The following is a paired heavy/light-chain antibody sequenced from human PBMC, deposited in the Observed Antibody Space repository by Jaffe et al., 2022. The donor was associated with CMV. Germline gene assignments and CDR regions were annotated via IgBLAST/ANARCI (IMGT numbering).Heavy chain of an antibody. V-gene: IGHV3-53*02. CDR2: IYSGGNR. D-gene: IGHD1-26*01. J-gene: IGHJ6*03. CDR1: GFTVSFDY. CDR3: ATSVGSYSYYYMDV. Sequence: EVQLVETGGGLIQPGGSLRLSCVASGFTVSFDYMGWVRQAPGKGLEWVSLIYSGGNRYYADSVKGRFTISRDNSKNTLYLQMNSLRAEDTALYYCATSVGSYSYYYMDVWGEGTTVTVSS.
Light chain of an antibody. CDR1: QSVSSY. J-gene: IGKJ3*01. CDR2: DAS. Sequence: IVLTQSPATLSLSPGEGATLSCRASQSVSSYLAWYQQKPGQAPRLLIYDASNRATGIPARFSGSGSGTDFTLTISSLEPEDFAIYYCQQRSGWPFTFGPGTKVDVK. V-gene: IGKV3-11*01. CDR3: QQRSGWPFT.